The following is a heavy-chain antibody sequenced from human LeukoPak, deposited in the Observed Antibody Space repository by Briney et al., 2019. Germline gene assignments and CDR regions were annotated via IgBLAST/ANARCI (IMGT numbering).Heavy chain of an antibody. V-gene: IGHV4-4*07. CDR1: GGSISSYY. CDR2: IYTSGST. CDR3: ARDVLAGGWYYFDH. Sequence: TSETLSLTCTVSGGSISSYYWSWIRQPAGKGLEWIGRIYTSGSTNYNPSLKSRVTMSVDTSKNQFSLKLSSVTAADTAVYYCARDVLAGGWYYFDHWGQGTLVTVSS. J-gene: IGHJ4*02. D-gene: IGHD6-19*01.